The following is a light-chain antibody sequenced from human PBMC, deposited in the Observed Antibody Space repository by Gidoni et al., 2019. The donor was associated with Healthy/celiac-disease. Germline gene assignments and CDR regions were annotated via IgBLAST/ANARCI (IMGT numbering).Light chain of an antibody. J-gene: IGKJ5*01. CDR2: GAS. V-gene: IGKV3-15*01. Sequence: EIVMTQSTATLSVSPGERATLSCRASQSVSSNLAWYQQKPGQAPRLLIYGASTRATGITARFSGSGSGTEFTLTISSMQSEDFAVDYCQQYNNWPPITFGQGTRLEIK. CDR1: QSVSSN. CDR3: QQYNNWPPIT.